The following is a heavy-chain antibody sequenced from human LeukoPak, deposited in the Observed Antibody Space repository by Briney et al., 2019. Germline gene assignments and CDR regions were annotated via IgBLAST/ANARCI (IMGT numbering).Heavy chain of an antibody. V-gene: IGHV1-2*02. J-gene: IGHJ5*02. CDR2: INPNSGGT. CDR3: ARGYFGDYVLDT. D-gene: IGHD4-17*01. CDR1: GYRFMDHY. Sequence: ASVKVSCKAYGYRFMDHYIHWVRQAPGQGLEYLGWINPNSGGTNYAQKFQGRVTLTRDTSIDTAYIHLDSLTSDDTAVYFCARGYFGDYVLDTWGQGTLVTVSS.